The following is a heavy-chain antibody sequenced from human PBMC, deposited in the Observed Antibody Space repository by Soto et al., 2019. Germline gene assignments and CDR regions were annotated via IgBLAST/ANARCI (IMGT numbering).Heavy chain of an antibody. CDR1: GFTFSSYW. D-gene: IGHD5-18*01. V-gene: IGHV3-74*01. J-gene: IGHJ4*02. Sequence: EVQLVESGGGLVQPGGSLRLSCAASGFTFSSYWMLWVRQAPGKGLVWVSRINGDGSTTSYADSVTGRFTISRDNAKNTLYLQMNSRRAEDPAVYYCARVNPGYSYVNYWGQGTLVTVSS. CDR2: INGDGSTT. CDR3: ARVNPGYSYVNY.